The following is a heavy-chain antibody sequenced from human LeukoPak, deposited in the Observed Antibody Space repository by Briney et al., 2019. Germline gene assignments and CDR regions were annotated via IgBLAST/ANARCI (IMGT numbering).Heavy chain of an antibody. D-gene: IGHD2-2*01. CDR2: INSRSDTI. Sequence: GGSLRLSCVASGCSFSSYSMDWVRQAPGKGLEWISYINSRSDTIYYADSVKGRFTVSRENANNSLHLQMNSLRAEDTAVYYCARFFVSLVPGPTGLLNDYWGQGTLVTVSS. CDR1: GCSFSSYS. CDR3: ARFFVSLVPGPTGLLNDY. J-gene: IGHJ4*02. V-gene: IGHV3-48*01.